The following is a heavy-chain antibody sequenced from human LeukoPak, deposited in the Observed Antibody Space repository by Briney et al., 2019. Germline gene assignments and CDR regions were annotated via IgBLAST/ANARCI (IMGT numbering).Heavy chain of an antibody. CDR2: ISSSSSYI. CDR1: GFTFSSYS. CDR3: ARGTGRGSEYYFDY. Sequence: PGGSLRLSCAASGFTFSSYSMNWVRQAPGKGLEWVSSISSSSSYIYYADSVKGRFTISRDNAKNSLYLQMNSLRAEDTAVYYCARGTGRGSEYYFDYWGQGTLVTVSS. V-gene: IGHV3-21*01. D-gene: IGHD1-14*01. J-gene: IGHJ4*02.